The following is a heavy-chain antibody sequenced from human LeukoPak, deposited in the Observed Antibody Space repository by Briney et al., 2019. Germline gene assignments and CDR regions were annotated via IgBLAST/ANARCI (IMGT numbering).Heavy chain of an antibody. D-gene: IGHD2-8*01. CDR3: ARDKHYCTNGVCYPILDF. Sequence: GGSLRLSCAASGFTVSSNYMSWVRQAPGKGLEWVSVIYSGNNTYYAGSVKGRFTISRDNSKNTLYLQMNSLRAEDTAVYYCARDKHYCTNGVCYPILDFWGQGTLVTVSS. V-gene: IGHV3-53*01. J-gene: IGHJ4*02. CDR2: IYSGNNT. CDR1: GFTVSSNY.